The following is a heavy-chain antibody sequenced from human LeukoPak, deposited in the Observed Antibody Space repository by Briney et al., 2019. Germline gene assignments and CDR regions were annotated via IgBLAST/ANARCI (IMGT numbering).Heavy chain of an antibody. Sequence: GGSLRLSCAASGLTFSTYWMHWVRQAPGRGLVGVSSINSDGSSTSYADSVKGRFTISRDNAKNTLYLQMNSLRAEDTAVYYCARGPLTTSGRSLGYWGQGTLVTVSP. J-gene: IGHJ4*02. CDR1: GLTFSTYW. CDR3: ARGPLTTSGRSLGY. V-gene: IGHV3-74*01. CDR2: INSDGSST. D-gene: IGHD4-17*01.